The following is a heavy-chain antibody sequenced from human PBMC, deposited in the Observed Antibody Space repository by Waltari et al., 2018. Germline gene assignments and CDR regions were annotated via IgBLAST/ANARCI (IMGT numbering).Heavy chain of an antibody. D-gene: IGHD3-22*01. CDR2: ISWNSGSI. CDR1: GFTFDDYA. V-gene: IGHV3-9*01. Sequence: EVQLVESGGGLVQPGRSLRLSCAASGFTFDDYAMHWVRQAPGKGLEWVLGISWNSGSIGYADSVKGRFTISRDNAKNSLYLQMNSLRAEDTALYYCVGWRSYYDSSGYVDAFDIWGQGTMVTVSS. J-gene: IGHJ3*02. CDR3: VGWRSYYDSSGYVDAFDI.